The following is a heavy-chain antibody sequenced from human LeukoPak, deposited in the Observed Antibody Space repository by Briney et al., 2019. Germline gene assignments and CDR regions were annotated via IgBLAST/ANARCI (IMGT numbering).Heavy chain of an antibody. Sequence: ASVKVSCKASGYTFTGYYMHWVRQAPGQGLEWMGWINPNSGGTNYAQKFQGRVTMTRDTSISTAYMELSRLRSDDTAVYYCARDGGSILWFGELLYYWGQGTLVTVSS. V-gene: IGHV1-2*02. CDR2: INPNSGGT. D-gene: IGHD3-10*01. J-gene: IGHJ4*02. CDR1: GYTFTGYY. CDR3: ARDGGSILWFGELLYY.